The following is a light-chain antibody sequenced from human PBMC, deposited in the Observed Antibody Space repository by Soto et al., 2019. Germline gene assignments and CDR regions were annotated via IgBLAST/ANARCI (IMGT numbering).Light chain of an antibody. CDR2: DVT. CDR1: SSDVGAYNF. J-gene: IGLJ2*01. CDR3: SSYSTSTTLVL. V-gene: IGLV2-14*03. Sequence: QSVLTQPASVSGSPGQSITISCTGTSSDVGAYNFVSWYQRHPGKAPKLMIYDVTNRPSGVSDRFSGSRSGNTASLTISGLQAEDGADYYCSSYSTSTTLVLFGGGTKLTVL.